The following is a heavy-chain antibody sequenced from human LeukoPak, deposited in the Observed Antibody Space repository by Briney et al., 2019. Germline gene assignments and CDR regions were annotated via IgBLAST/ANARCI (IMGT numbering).Heavy chain of an antibody. CDR2: ISSDRNII. Sequence: GGSLRLSCAASGFTFNIYEMNWVRQAPGKGLEWISYISSDRNIIYYADSVKGRFTISRDNPKNTLYLQMNSLRAEDTAVYYCAKVVGERSPRRTGYFDYWGQGTLVTTSS. CDR1: GFTFNIYE. J-gene: IGHJ4*02. D-gene: IGHD1-26*01. CDR3: AKVVGERSPRRTGYFDY. V-gene: IGHV3-48*03.